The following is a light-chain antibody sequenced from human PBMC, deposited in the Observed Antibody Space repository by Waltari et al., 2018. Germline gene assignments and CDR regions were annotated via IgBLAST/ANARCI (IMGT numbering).Light chain of an antibody. J-gene: IGLJ2*01. CDR3: SSYTSSIYPVV. CDR2: EVS. V-gene: IGLV2-14*01. Sequence: QSALTQPASVSGSPGQSITISCTGTSSDVGGYNYVSWYQHHPGKAPKLMIFEVSNRPSGVSNRFSGSKSGNTASLTISGLQAEDEADYYCSSYTSSIYPVVFGGGTKL. CDR1: SSDVGGYNY.